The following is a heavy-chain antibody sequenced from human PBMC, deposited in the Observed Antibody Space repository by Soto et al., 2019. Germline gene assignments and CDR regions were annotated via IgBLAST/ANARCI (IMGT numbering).Heavy chain of an antibody. CDR3: ARPFDFWSGYLDY. J-gene: IGHJ4*02. Sequence: ASVKVSCKASGYTFTSYAIHWVRQAPGQRLEWMGWINAGNGNTKYSQKFQGRVTITRDTSASTAYMELSSLRSEDTAVYYCARPFDFWSGYLDYWGQGTLVTVSS. CDR1: GYTFTSYA. CDR2: INAGNGNT. D-gene: IGHD3-3*01. V-gene: IGHV1-3*01.